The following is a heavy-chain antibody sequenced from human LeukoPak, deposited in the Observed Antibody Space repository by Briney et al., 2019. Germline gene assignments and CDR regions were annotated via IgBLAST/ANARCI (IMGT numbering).Heavy chain of an antibody. J-gene: IGHJ6*03. CDR3: ARRGERVYYYMDV. CDR1: GFTFSSYE. Sequence: GGSLRLSCAASGFTFSSYEMNWVRQAPGKGLEWVSYISSSGSTIYYADSVKGRFTTSRDNAKNSLYLQMNSLRAEDTAVYYCARRGERVYYYMDVWGKGTTVTVSS. D-gene: IGHD3-16*01. V-gene: IGHV3-48*03. CDR2: ISSSGSTI.